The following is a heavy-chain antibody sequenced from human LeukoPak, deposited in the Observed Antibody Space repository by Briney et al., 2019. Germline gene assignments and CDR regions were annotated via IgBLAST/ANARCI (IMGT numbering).Heavy chain of an antibody. Sequence: GGSLRLSCAASGFTFSSSAMSWVRQAPGKGLEWVSAISNNGGYTYYADSVQGRFTISRDNSKSTLCLQMNSLRAEDTAVYYCAKIPPRDYWGQGTLVTVSS. CDR3: AKIPPRDY. V-gene: IGHV3-23*01. J-gene: IGHJ4*02. CDR1: GFTFSSSA. D-gene: IGHD2-2*02. CDR2: ISNNGGYT.